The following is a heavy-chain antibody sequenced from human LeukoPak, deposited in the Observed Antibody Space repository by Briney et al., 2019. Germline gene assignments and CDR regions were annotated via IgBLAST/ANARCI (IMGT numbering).Heavy chain of an antibody. CDR1: GGSISSGSYY. D-gene: IGHD6-19*01. V-gene: IGHV4-61*02. CDR3: ARDGLYSSGWSDAFIS. Sequence: SETLSLTCTASGGSISSGSYYWSWIRQPAGKGLEWIGRIYTSGSTNYNPSLKSRVTISVDTSKNQFSLKLSSVTAADTAVYYCARDGLYSSGWSDAFISGAKGQWSPSLQ. CDR2: IYTSGST. J-gene: IGHJ3*02.